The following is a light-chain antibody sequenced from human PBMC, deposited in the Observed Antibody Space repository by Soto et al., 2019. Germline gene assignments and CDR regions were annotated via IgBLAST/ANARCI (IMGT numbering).Light chain of an antibody. V-gene: IGLV2-23*01. J-gene: IGLJ1*01. CDR1: NSGVVNYEY. CDR2: EGR. Sequence: QDVRSQPASVSGSPGQSITISCTGINSGVVNYEYVSWYQQFPDKAPKLIIYEGRERPSGVSDRFSGSKSDNAASLTISALQTEDEAEYFCLSYGKVFGTGTKVTVL. CDR3: LSYGKV.